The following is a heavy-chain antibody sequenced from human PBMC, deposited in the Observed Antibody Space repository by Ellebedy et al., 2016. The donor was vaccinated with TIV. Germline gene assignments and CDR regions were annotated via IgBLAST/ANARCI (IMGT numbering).Heavy chain of an antibody. Sequence: GGSLRLSCAASGFSFRSYWMSWVRQAPGKGLEWVANTNQDGSQKYYVDSVKGRFTISRDNAKNSLYLQMSSLRVEDTAVYYCATDGSYGDYLSPQHAFTIWGQGTMVTVSS. CDR2: TNQDGSQK. J-gene: IGHJ3*02. CDR1: GFSFRSYW. V-gene: IGHV3-7*01. CDR3: ATDGSYGDYLSPQHAFTI. D-gene: IGHD4-17*01.